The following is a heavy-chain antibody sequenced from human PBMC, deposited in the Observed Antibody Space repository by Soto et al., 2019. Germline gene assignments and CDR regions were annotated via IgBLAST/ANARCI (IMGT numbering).Heavy chain of an antibody. D-gene: IGHD3-16*01. CDR1: GFSFSRSW. Sequence: GGSLRLSCEVSGFSFSRSWMHWVRQVPGKGLVWVSRINTDGSSTNYADSVEGRFTISSDNTKNTLYLQMNSLRAEDTAVYYCAKEVTYVAHDYWGQGTLVTVSS. CDR2: INTDGSST. J-gene: IGHJ4*02. V-gene: IGHV3-74*01. CDR3: AKEVTYVAHDY.